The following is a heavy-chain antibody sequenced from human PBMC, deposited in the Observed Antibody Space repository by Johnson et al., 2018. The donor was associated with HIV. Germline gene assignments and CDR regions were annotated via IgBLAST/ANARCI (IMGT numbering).Heavy chain of an antibody. CDR3: ASFVVVVAATGAFDI. J-gene: IGHJ3*02. D-gene: IGHD2-15*01. CDR2: ISSNGGST. CDR1: GFTFSSYA. Sequence: QVQLVESGGGLVQPGGSLRLSCAASGFTFSSYAMHWVRQAPGKGLEYVSAISSNGGSTYYTNSVKGRFTISRDNSKNTLYLQMNSLRAEDTAVYYCASFVVVVAATGAFDIWGQGTMVTVSS. V-gene: IGHV3-64*04.